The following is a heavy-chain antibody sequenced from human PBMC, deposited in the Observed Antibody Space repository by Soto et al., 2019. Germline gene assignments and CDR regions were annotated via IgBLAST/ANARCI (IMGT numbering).Heavy chain of an antibody. CDR3: ARWCRSSTSCRIRAFDY. Sequence: GGSLRLSCAASGFTFSSYSMNWVRQAPGKGLEWVSSISSSSSYIYYADSVKGRFTISRDNAKNSLYLQMNSLRAEDTAVYYCARWCRSSTSCRIRAFDYWGQGTLVTVSS. D-gene: IGHD2-2*01. CDR1: GFTFSSYS. J-gene: IGHJ4*02. V-gene: IGHV3-21*01. CDR2: ISSSSSYI.